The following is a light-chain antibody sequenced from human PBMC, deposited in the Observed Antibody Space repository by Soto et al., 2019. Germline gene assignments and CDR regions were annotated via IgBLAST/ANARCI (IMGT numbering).Light chain of an antibody. CDR3: LQDHDDSWT. J-gene: IGKJ1*01. CDR1: QNIDDY. Sequence: GDRVTITCRASQNIDDYLAWYQQKPGKAPKLLIYDASNLQSGVPSRFRSSRSGTEFTLTVSSLQPEDFATYYCLQDHDDSWTFGQGTKVDIK. V-gene: IGKV1-5*01. CDR2: DAS.